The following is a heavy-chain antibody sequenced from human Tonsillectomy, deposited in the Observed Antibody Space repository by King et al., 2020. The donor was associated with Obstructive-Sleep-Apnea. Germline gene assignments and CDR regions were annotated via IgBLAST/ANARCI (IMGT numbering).Heavy chain of an antibody. J-gene: IGHJ3*01. CDR1: GITLSDYY. CDR2: ISSSNTGSTI. CDR3: ARRVAFDV. Sequence: VQLVESGGGLVKPGGSLRLSWAGSGITLSDYYMSWIRQAPGKGLEWVAYISSSNTGSTIYYSDSLKGRFAISRDNAKNSVYLQMNSLTAENTAVYYCARRVAFDVWGQGTTVIVSS. V-gene: IGHV3-11*01.